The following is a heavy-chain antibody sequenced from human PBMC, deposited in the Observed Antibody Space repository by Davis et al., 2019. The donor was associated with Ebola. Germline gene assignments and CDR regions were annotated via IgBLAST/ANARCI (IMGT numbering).Heavy chain of an antibody. CDR3: ARHTSYGGKTWFDP. V-gene: IGHV4-59*08. D-gene: IGHD4-23*01. CDR1: GGSISSYY. Sequence: MPSETLSLTCTVSGGSISSYYWSWIRQPPGKGLEWIGYIYYSGKTSYNPSLRSRATILVDTLENQFSLRLTSVTAADTALYYCARHTSYGGKTWFDPWGQGTLVTVSS. CDR2: IYYSGKT. J-gene: IGHJ5*02.